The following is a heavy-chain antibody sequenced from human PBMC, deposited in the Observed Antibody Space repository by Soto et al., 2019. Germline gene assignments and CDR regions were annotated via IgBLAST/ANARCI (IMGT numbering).Heavy chain of an antibody. CDR1: GFTFSSYS. Sequence: PGGSLRLSCAASGFTFSSYSMNWVRQAPGKGLEWVSYISSSSSTIYYADSVKGRFTISRDNAKNSLYLQMNSLRAEDTAVYYCANAPPYYYDSSGYLDFDYWGQGTLVTVPQ. CDR3: ANAPPYYYDSSGYLDFDY. V-gene: IGHV3-48*01. D-gene: IGHD3-22*01. J-gene: IGHJ4*02. CDR2: ISSSSSTI.